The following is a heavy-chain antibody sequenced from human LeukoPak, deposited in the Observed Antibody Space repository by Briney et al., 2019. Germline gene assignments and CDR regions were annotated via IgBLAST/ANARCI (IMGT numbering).Heavy chain of an antibody. V-gene: IGHV1-24*01. CDR3: AMTDRYAGRPFDY. Sequence: ASVKVSCKVSGYILTEVAINWVRQAPGKGLEWIGGFDPEYGEDGETLFAQEFQGRVTMTEDASTDTAYMVLSSLRSEDTAVYYCAMTDRYAGRPFDYWGQGTLVTVSS. D-gene: IGHD5-12*01. CDR2: FDPEYGEDGET. CDR1: GYILTEVA. J-gene: IGHJ4*02.